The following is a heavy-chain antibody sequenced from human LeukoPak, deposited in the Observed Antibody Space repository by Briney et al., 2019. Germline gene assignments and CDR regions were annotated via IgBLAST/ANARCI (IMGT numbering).Heavy chain of an antibody. J-gene: IGHJ4*02. V-gene: IGHV5-51*01. D-gene: IGHD3-22*01. CDR3: ARHGGYYYDSSGYNIDY. Sequence: GESLKISCKGSGYSFTSYWIGWVRQMPGKGLEWMGIIYPGDSDTRYSPSFQGQVTISADKSISTAYLQWGSLKASDTAMYYCARHGGYYYDSSGYNIDYWGQGTLVTASS. CDR2: IYPGDSDT. CDR1: GYSFTSYW.